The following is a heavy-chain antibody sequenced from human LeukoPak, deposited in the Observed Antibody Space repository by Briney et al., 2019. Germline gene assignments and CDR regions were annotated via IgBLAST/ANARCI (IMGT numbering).Heavy chain of an antibody. CDR3: ARCPSPVYFDL. CDR1: GFSVSSNY. J-gene: IGHJ4*02. CDR2: IYSIGTT. V-gene: IGHV3-53*01. Sequence: GGSLRPSCAASGFSVSSNYISWVRQAPGKGLEWVSVIYSIGTTYYADSVKGRFTISRDNSKNTLYLQMSNLRADDTAVYYCARCPSPVYFDLWGQGTLVTVSS.